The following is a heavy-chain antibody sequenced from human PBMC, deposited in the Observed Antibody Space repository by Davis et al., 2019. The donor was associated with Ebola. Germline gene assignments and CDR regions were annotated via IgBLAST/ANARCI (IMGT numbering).Heavy chain of an antibody. CDR2: IKSKTDGGTT. CDR3: TTDQSRTYRNDAFDI. V-gene: IGHV3-15*07. D-gene: IGHD2-2*01. CDR1: GFTFTNAW. J-gene: IGHJ3*02. Sequence: GESLKISCAASGFTFTNAWMHWVRQAPGKGLEWVGRIKSKTDGGTTDYAAPVKGRFTIPRDDSENTLYLQMNSLKSKDTAVYYCTTDQSRTYRNDAFDIWGQGTMVTVSS.